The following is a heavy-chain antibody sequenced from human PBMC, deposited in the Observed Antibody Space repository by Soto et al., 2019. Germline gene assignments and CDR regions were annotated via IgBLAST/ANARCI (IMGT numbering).Heavy chain of an antibody. CDR3: AGSGSYYNTDY. J-gene: IGHJ4*02. V-gene: IGHV3-23*01. Sequence: EVQLLESGGGLVQPGGSLRLSCAASGFTFSSYAMSWVRQAPGKGLEWVSAISGGGGRTYYADSVRGRFTISRDNSKNPLYLQMNSLRADDTAVYYCAGSGSYYNTDYWGQGTLVTVSS. D-gene: IGHD3-10*01. CDR1: GFTFSSYA. CDR2: ISGGGGRT.